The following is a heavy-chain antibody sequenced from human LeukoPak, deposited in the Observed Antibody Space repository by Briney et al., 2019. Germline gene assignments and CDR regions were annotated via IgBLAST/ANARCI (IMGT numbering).Heavy chain of an antibody. D-gene: IGHD6-13*01. CDR1: GGSISSGGYY. CDR2: IYHSGST. Sequence: SETLSLTCTVSGGSISSGGYYWSWIRQPPGKGLEWIGYIYHSGSTYYNPSLKSRVTISVDRSKNQFSLKLSSVTAADTAVYYCARQPREPKLMYSSSWGEKARRNWFDPWGQGTLVTVSS. CDR3: ARQPREPKLMYSSSWGEKARRNWFDP. V-gene: IGHV4-30-2*01. J-gene: IGHJ5*02.